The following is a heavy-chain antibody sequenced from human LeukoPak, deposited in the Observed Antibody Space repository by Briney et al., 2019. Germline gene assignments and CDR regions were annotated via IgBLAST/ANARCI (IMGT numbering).Heavy chain of an antibody. V-gene: IGHV3-30*18. CDR3: AKDSKRWKTYYYEAGSYYFDY. J-gene: IGHJ4*02. Sequence: PGGSLRLSCAASGFTFSSYGMHWVRQAPGKGLEWVAVISYDGFNKYYGDPVKGRFTISRDNSKNTLYLQMNSLRPEDTAVYYCAKDSKRWKTYYYEAGSYYFDYWGQGTRVTVSS. CDR1: GFTFSSYG. D-gene: IGHD3-10*01. CDR2: ISYDGFNK.